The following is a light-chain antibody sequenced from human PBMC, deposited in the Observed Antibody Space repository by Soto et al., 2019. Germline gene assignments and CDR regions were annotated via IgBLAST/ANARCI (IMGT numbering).Light chain of an antibody. CDR1: QSLSAGF. CDR3: QRYGSSPLIT. CDR2: GAS. Sequence: EIVLTQSPGTLSLSPGERATLSCRASQSLSAGFLAWYQQKPGQAPRLLLFGASTRATGIPDRFSGSGSGTDFTLTISRLEPEDFAVYYCQRYGSSPLITFGQGTRLEIK. J-gene: IGKJ5*01. V-gene: IGKV3-20*01.